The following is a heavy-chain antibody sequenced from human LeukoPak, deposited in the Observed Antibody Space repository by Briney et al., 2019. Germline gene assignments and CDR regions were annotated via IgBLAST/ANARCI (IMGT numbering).Heavy chain of an antibody. Sequence: GGSLRLSCAASGFTFSSYWMSWVRQAPGKGLEWVANIKQDGSEKYYVDSVKGRFTISRDNAKNTLFLQMNSLRAEDTAVYYCAHGAMYQLDYWGQGTLVTVSS. CDR2: IKQDGSEK. V-gene: IGHV3-7*03. CDR1: GFTFSSYW. D-gene: IGHD2-2*01. J-gene: IGHJ4*02. CDR3: AHGAMYQLDY.